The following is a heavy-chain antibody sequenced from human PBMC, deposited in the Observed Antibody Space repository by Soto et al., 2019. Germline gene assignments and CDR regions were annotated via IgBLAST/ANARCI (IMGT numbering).Heavy chain of an antibody. CDR2: IGTAGDT. Sequence: EVQLVESGGGLVQPGGSLRLSCAASGFTFSSYDMHWVRQATGKGLEWVSAIGTAGDTYYPGSVKGRFTISRENAKNSLYLQMNSLRAEDTAVYYCARERASRITMVRGVIRGAFDIWGQGTMVTVSS. CDR1: GFTFSSYD. CDR3: ARERASRITMVRGVIRGAFDI. D-gene: IGHD3-10*01. J-gene: IGHJ3*02. V-gene: IGHV3-13*01.